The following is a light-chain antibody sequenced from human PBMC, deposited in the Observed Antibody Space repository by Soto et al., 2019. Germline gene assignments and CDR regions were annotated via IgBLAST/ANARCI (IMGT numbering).Light chain of an antibody. J-gene: IGLJ1*01. CDR2: DVS. V-gene: IGLV2-14*03. CDR1: SSDVGGYNY. CDR3: SSYKSSSTYV. Sequence: QSVLTQLASVSGAPGQSIAISCTGTSSDVGGYNYVSWYQHHPGKAPKLMVYDVSNRPSGVSNRFSGSKSGITASLTISGLQAEDEADYYCSSYKSSSTYVFGTGTKVTVL.